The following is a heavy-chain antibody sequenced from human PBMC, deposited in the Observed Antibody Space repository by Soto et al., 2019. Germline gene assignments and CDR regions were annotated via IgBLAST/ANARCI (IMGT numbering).Heavy chain of an antibody. Sequence: PSETLSLTCTVSGGSISSGDYYWSWNRQPPGTGLEWSVYIYYSGSTYYNPSRKSGVTTSVDTSKNQFSLTLSSVTAAYTAVYYCARQFCHYYDSSGYPKTTYYYGMDVWGQGTTVTVSS. V-gene: IGHV4-30-4*01. D-gene: IGHD3-22*01. CDR2: IYYSGST. J-gene: IGHJ6*02. CDR1: GGSISSGDYY. CDR3: ARQFCHYYDSSGYPKTTYYYGMDV.